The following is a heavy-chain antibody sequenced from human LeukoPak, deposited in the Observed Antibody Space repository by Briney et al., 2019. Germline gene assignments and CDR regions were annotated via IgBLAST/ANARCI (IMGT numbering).Heavy chain of an antibody. J-gene: IGHJ3*02. Sequence: GRSLRLSCAASGFTFDDYAMHWVRRAPGKGLEWVSGISWNSGSIGYADSVKGRFTISRDNAKNSLYLQMNSLRAEDTALYYCAKDKFVRTIQLWPVASDIWGQGTMVTVSS. CDR2: ISWNSGSI. D-gene: IGHD5-18*01. CDR3: AKDKFVRTIQLWPVASDI. V-gene: IGHV3-9*01. CDR1: GFTFDDYA.